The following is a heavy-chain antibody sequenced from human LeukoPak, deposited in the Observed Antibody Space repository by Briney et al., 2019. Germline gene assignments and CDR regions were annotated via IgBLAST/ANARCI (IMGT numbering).Heavy chain of an antibody. CDR1: GFTFSSYS. D-gene: IGHD1-26*01. CDR2: ISSSSSYI. J-gene: IGHJ6*02. Sequence: GGSLRLSCAASGFTFSSYSLNWVRQAPGKGLEWVSSISSSSSYIYYADSVKGQFTISRDNAKNSLYLQMNSLRAEDTAVYYCAKAGATGDSYYYGMDVWGQGTTVTVSS. CDR3: AKAGATGDSYYYGMDV. V-gene: IGHV3-21*04.